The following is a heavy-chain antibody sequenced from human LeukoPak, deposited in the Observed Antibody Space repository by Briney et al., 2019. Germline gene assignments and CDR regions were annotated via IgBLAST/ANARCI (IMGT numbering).Heavy chain of an antibody. J-gene: IGHJ4*02. Sequence: GGSRNPSWQAFGFTFGSFLRNWVRKAPAKGLEWVAVISDDGGKRYYADSVKGRFTISRDNSKNTLYLQMNSLRAEDTAVYYCAKEFSQRDIDYWGQGTLVTVSS. V-gene: IGHV3-30*04. D-gene: IGHD2-15*01. CDR3: AKEFSQRDIDY. CDR2: ISDDGGKR. CDR1: GFTFGSFL.